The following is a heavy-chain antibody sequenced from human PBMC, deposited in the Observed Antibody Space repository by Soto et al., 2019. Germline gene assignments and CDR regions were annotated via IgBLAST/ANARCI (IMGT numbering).Heavy chain of an antibody. Sequence: SETLSLTCAVYGGSFSGYYWSWIRQPPGKGLEWIGEINHSGSTNYNPSLKSRVTISVDTSKNQFSLKLSSVTAADTAVYYCARGRGRFLEWLLRYYYYGMDVWGQATTVTVSS. V-gene: IGHV4-34*01. D-gene: IGHD3-3*01. CDR2: INHSGST. J-gene: IGHJ6*02. CDR3: ARGRGRFLEWLLRYYYYGMDV. CDR1: GGSFSGYY.